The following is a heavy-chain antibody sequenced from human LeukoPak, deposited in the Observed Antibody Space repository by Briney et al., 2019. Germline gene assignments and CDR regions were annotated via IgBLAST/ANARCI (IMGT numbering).Heavy chain of an antibody. CDR3: AKGSYSSGWYVPSHYFDY. D-gene: IGHD6-19*01. Sequence: GGSLRLSCAASGFTFSSYAMSWVRQAPGKGLEWVSAISGSGGSTYYADSVKGRFTISRDNSKNTLYLRMNSLRAEDTAVYYCAKGSYSSGWYVPSHYFDYWGQGTLVTVSS. J-gene: IGHJ4*02. CDR2: ISGSGGST. V-gene: IGHV3-23*01. CDR1: GFTFSSYA.